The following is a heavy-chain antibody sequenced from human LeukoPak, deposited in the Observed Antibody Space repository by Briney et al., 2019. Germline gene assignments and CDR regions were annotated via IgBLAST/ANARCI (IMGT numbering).Heavy chain of an antibody. CDR1: GFTFSSYA. CDR3: ASSQMTTVPYYYYGMDV. D-gene: IGHD4-11*01. Sequence: GGSLRLSCAASGFTFSSYAMHWVRQAPGKGLEWVAVISYDGSNKYYADSVKGRFTISRDNSKNTLYLQMNSLRAEDTAVYYCASSQMTTVPYYYYGMDVWGQGTTVTVSS. V-gene: IGHV3-30-3*01. J-gene: IGHJ6*02. CDR2: ISYDGSNK.